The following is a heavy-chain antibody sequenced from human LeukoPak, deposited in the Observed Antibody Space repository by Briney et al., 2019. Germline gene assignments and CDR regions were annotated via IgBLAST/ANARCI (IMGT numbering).Heavy chain of an antibody. Sequence: PGGSLRLSCAASGVTFSSYAMHWVRQAPGKGLEWVAVISYDGSNKYYADSVKVRFTISRDNSKNTLYLQMNSLRAEDTAVYFCAREANYDGSGYYSRDHYFDYWGQGTLVTVSS. CDR1: GVTFSSYA. V-gene: IGHV3-30-3*01. CDR2: ISYDGSNK. J-gene: IGHJ4*02. D-gene: IGHD3-22*01. CDR3: AREANYDGSGYYSRDHYFDY.